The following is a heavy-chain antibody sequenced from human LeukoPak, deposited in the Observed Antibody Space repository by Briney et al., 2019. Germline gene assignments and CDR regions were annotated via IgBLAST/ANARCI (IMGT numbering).Heavy chain of an antibody. Sequence: ASVTLSFKSSVYTFTSYGISWVRQAPGQALEWMGWISAYNCNTKYAQKLQGRVTMTTDTSTSTAYMELRSLRSDDTAVYYCARDSPGYCRGGSCYSGDYWGQGTLVTVSS. CDR1: VYTFTSYG. CDR2: ISAYNCNT. J-gene: IGHJ4*02. D-gene: IGHD2-15*01. CDR3: ARDSPGYCRGGSCYSGDY. V-gene: IGHV1-18*01.